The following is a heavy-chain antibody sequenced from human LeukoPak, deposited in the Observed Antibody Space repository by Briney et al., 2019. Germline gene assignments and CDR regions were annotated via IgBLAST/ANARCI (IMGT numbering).Heavy chain of an antibody. Sequence: GGSLRLSCAASGFTFSSYGMHWVRQAPGKGLEWVAFIRYDGSNKYYADSVKGRFTISRDNSKNTLYLQMNSLRAEDTAVYYCAKDRRAYPSSSWPRAEYFQHWGQGTLVTVSS. CDR2: IRYDGSNK. CDR1: GFTFSSYG. V-gene: IGHV3-30*02. D-gene: IGHD6-13*01. J-gene: IGHJ1*01. CDR3: AKDRRAYPSSSWPRAEYFQH.